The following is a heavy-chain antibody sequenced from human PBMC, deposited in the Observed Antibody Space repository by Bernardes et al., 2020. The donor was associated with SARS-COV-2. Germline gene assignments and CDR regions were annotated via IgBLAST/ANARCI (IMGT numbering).Heavy chain of an antibody. J-gene: IGHJ4*02. CDR3: ARSKGYCSSTSCYTGFDY. Sequence: SLNISCKGSGYSFTSYWICWVRQIPGTGLEWMGNIYPGDSDTRYSPSFQGQVTISADKSISTAYLQWSSLKASDTAMYYCARSKGYCSSTSCYTGFDYWGQGTLVTVSS. CDR2: IYPGDSDT. CDR1: GYSFTSYW. V-gene: IGHV5-51*01. D-gene: IGHD2-2*02.